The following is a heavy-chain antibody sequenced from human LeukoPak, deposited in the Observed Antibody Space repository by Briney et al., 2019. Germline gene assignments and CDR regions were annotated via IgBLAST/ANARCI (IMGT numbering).Heavy chain of an antibody. Sequence: GGSLRLSCAASGFTFSSYAMSWVRQAPGKGLEWVSAISGSGGSTYYADSVKGRFTISRDTSRNTLYLQMNTLRAEDTAVYYCASTLYYYDASGYYSWGQGTLVTVSS. J-gene: IGHJ5*02. V-gene: IGHV3-23*01. CDR2: ISGSGGST. CDR3: ASTLYYYDASGYYS. D-gene: IGHD3-22*01. CDR1: GFTFSSYA.